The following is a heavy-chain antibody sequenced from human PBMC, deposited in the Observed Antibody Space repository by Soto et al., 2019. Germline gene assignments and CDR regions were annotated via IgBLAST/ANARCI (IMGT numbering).Heavy chain of an antibody. CDR3: ATGYSYGYAYFDY. CDR1: GFTFSSYA. J-gene: IGHJ4*02. V-gene: IGHV3-30-3*01. Sequence: SLRLSCAASGFTFSSYAMHWVRQAPGKGLEWVAVISYDGSNKYYADSVKGRFTISRDNSKNTLYLQMNSLRAEDTAVYYCATGYSYGYAYFDYWGQGTLVTVSS. D-gene: IGHD5-18*01. CDR2: ISYDGSNK.